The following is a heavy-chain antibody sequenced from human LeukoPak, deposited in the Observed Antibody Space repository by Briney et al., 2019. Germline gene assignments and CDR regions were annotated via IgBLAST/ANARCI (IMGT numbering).Heavy chain of an antibody. Sequence: GGFLRLSCAASGFTFSSYSMNWVRQAPGKGLEWVSVIYSGGSTYYADSVKGRCTISRDNSKNTLYLQMNSLRAEDTAVYYCARVPGFIWGQGTLVTVSS. CDR1: GFTFSSYS. J-gene: IGHJ4*02. V-gene: IGHV3-66*01. CDR3: ARVPGFI. CDR2: IYSGGST. D-gene: IGHD3-10*01.